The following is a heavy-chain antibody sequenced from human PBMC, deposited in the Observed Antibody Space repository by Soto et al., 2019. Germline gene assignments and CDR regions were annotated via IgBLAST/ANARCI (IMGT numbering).Heavy chain of an antibody. Sequence: GGSLRLSCAASGFTLSSYSMNWVRQAPGKGLEWVSYISSSGSTIYYADSVKGRFTISRDNAKNSLYLQMNSLRAEDTAVYYCARVGNYYGSGSEDYWGQGTLVTVSS. CDR3: ARVGNYYGSGSEDY. CDR1: GFTLSSYS. D-gene: IGHD3-10*01. V-gene: IGHV3-48*04. CDR2: ISSSGSTI. J-gene: IGHJ4*02.